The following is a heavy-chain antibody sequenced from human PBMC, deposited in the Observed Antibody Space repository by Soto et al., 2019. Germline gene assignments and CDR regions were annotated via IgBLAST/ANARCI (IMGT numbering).Heavy chain of an antibody. Sequence: QLQLQESGPGLVKPSETLSLTCTVSGGSISSSSYYWGWIRQPPGKGLEWIGSIYYSGSTYYNPSLKSRVTXXVXTXXNQFSLKRSSVTAADTAVYYCARSVRYFDWLPFDYWGQGTLVTVSS. CDR1: GGSISSSSYY. CDR2: IYYSGST. D-gene: IGHD3-9*01. J-gene: IGHJ4*02. CDR3: ARSVRYFDWLPFDY. V-gene: IGHV4-39*01.